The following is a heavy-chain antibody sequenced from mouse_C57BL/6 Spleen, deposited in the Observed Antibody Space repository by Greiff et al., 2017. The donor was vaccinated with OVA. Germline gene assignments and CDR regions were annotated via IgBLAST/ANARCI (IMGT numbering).Heavy chain of an antibody. V-gene: IGHV1-50*01. CDR2: IDPSDSYT. CDR1: GYTFTSYW. CDR3: ARYRTVVGYYAMDD. Sequence: QVQLQQPGAELVKPGASVKLSCKASGYTFTSYWMQWVKQRPGQGLEWIGEIDPSDSYTNYNQKFKGKATLTVDTSSSTAYMQLSSLTSEDSAVYYCARYRTVVGYYAMDDWGQGTSVTVSS. D-gene: IGHD1-1*01. J-gene: IGHJ4*01.